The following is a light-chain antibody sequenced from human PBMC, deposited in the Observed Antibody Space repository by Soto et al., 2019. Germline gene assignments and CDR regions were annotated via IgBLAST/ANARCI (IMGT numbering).Light chain of an antibody. J-gene: IGLJ1*01. CDR2: EVS. CDR1: SSDVGGYNY. Sequence: QSALTQPASVSGSPGQSITISCTGTSSDVGGYNYVSWYQQNPGKAPKLMIYEVSNRPSGVSNRFSGSKSGNTASLTISGLQAEDEADYYCSSYTGSSTLYVFGTGTQLTVL. V-gene: IGLV2-14*01. CDR3: SSYTGSSTLYV.